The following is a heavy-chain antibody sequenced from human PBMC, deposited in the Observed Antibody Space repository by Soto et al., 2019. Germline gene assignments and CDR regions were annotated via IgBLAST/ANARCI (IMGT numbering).Heavy chain of an antibody. CDR2: IYSGGST. D-gene: IGHD3-10*01. Sequence: EVQLVESGGGLIQPGGSLRLSCAASGFTVSSNYMSWVRQAPGKGLEWVSVIYSGGSTYYADSVKGRFTISRDNSKNSLYLQMNSLRAEDTAVYYCAREGITMVRGRGYFDYWGQGTLVTVSS. J-gene: IGHJ4*02. CDR3: AREGITMVRGRGYFDY. V-gene: IGHV3-53*01. CDR1: GFTVSSNY.